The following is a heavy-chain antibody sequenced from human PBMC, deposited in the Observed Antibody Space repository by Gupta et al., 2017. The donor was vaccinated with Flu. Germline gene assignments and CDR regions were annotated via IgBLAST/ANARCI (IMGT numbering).Heavy chain of an antibody. J-gene: IGHJ6*02. CDR3: ANGEPRRGVYYYYYGMDV. CDR2: ISYDGSNK. D-gene: IGHD1-26*01. CDR1: GFTFSSYG. V-gene: IGHV3-30*18. Sequence: QVQLVESGGGVVQPGRSLRLSCAASGFTFSSYGMHWVRQAPGKGLEWVAFISYDGSNKYNADSVKGRFTISRDNSKNTLYLQMNSLRAEDTAVYYCANGEPRRGVYYYYYGMDVWCQGTTVTVSS.